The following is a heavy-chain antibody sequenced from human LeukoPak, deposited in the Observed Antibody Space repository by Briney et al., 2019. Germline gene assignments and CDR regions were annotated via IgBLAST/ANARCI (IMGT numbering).Heavy chain of an antibody. CDR1: GGSISSYY. V-gene: IGHV4-59*01. J-gene: IGHJ4*02. CDR3: ARGSDFGDY. Sequence: SETLSLTCTVSGGSISSYYWSWIRQPPGKGLEWIGNVYYGGSTTYHPSLKSRVTMSVDTSKNQSSLNLRSLTAADTAVYYCARGSDFGDYWGQGTLVTVSS. D-gene: IGHD4-17*01. CDR2: VYYGGST.